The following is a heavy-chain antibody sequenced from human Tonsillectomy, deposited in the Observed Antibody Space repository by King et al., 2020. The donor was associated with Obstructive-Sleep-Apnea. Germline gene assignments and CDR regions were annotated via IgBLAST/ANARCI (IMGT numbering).Heavy chain of an antibody. CDR1: GGSISSYY. J-gene: IGHJ6*02. Sequence: QLQESGPGLVKPSETLSLTCTVSGGSISSYYWSWIRQPPGEGLEWIGYVYSTGSTNSNPSLKSRVSISVDTSKNQFSLKLSAVTAADTAVYYCARQTGYYYGMDVWGQGTTVTVSS. V-gene: IGHV4-59*08. CDR3: ARQTGYYYGMDV. CDR2: VYSTGST.